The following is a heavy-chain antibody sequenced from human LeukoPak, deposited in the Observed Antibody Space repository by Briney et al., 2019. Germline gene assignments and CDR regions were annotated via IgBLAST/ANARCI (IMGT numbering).Heavy chain of an antibody. CDR2: IYYNGNT. Sequence: SETLSLTCTVSGGSISSYYWSWIRQPPGKGLEWIGYIYYNGNTNYNPSLKSRVTISVDTSKNQFSLKVSSVTAADTAVYYCARVIVGATPYYFDYWGQGILVTVFS. V-gene: IGHV4-59*01. D-gene: IGHD1-26*01. CDR3: ARVIVGATPYYFDY. J-gene: IGHJ4*02. CDR1: GGSISSYY.